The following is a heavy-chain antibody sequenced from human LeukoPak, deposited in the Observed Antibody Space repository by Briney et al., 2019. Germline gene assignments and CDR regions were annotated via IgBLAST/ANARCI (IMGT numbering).Heavy chain of an antibody. CDR3: ARLGSSHYFDY. D-gene: IGHD3-16*01. CDR1: GYSFTNYY. V-gene: IGHV5-10-1*01. J-gene: IGHJ4*02. CDR2: GDPTDSYA. Sequence: GESLKISCKASGYSFTNYYSTWGRQMPAEGLEGMGSGDPTDSYANYSPSFQGHVTTSAEKSISTAYLHWSSLRASDTAMYYCARLGSSHYFDYWGRGALVTVSS.